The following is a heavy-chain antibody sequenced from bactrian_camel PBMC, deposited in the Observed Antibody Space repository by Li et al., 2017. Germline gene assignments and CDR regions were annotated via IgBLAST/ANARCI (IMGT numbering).Heavy chain of an antibody. Sequence: DVQLVESGGGLVRPGGSLRIACAASGFPFSTYGYDIHWVRQAPGKGLEWVSVMISTGGRTYYADSVKGRFTISKDSAENTLYLQMNSLQPEDTATYYCASEVPPCRNCAIYPPLRSDFSFWGQGTQVTVS. CDR1: GFPFSTYGYD. CDR3: ASEVPPCRNCAIYPPLRSDFSF. CDR2: MISTGGRT. V-gene: IGHV3S40*01. D-gene: IGHD7*01. J-gene: IGHJ6*01.